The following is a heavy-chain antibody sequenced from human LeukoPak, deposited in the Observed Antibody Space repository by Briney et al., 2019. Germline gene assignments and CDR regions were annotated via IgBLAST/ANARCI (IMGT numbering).Heavy chain of an antibody. V-gene: IGHV3-48*03. CDR1: GFTFSSYE. J-gene: IGHJ2*01. D-gene: IGHD1-26*01. CDR2: ISSSGSTI. Sequence: GGSLRLSCAASGFTFSSYEMNWVRQAPGKGLEWVSYISSSGSTIYYADSVKGRFTISRDNAKNTLYLQMNSLRVEDTAVYYCARVLMGATHWYFDLWGRGTLVTVSS. CDR3: ARVLMGATHWYFDL.